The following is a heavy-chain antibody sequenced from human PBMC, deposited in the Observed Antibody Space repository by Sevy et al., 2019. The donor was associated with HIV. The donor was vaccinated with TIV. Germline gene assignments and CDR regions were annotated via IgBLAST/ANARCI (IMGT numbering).Heavy chain of an antibody. Sequence: SETLSLTCTVSGGSISSYYWSWIRQPAGKGLEWIGRIYTSGSTNYTPSLKSRVTMSVDTSKNQSSLKLSSVTAADTAVYYCARESVTIVRGVINWFDPWGQGTLVTVSS. J-gene: IGHJ5*02. CDR2: IYTSGST. D-gene: IGHD3-10*01. CDR1: GGSISSYY. V-gene: IGHV4-4*07. CDR3: ARESVTIVRGVINWFDP.